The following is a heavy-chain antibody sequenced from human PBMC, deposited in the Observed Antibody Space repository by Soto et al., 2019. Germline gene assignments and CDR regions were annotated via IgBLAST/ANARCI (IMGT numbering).Heavy chain of an antibody. J-gene: IGHJ6*03. CDR2: IKQDGSEK. CDR3: ARGKDGRRAGTYYFDMDV. V-gene: IGHV3-7*01. Sequence: EEQLVESGGGLVQPGGSLRLSCAASGFSIRDYWMTWVRQAPGKGLDWVANIKQDGSEKFYVDSLKGRFTTSRDNAKNSVYPLMNSLRADDTAVYYCARGKDGRRAGTYYFDMDVWGKGTTVTLSS. CDR1: GFSIRDYW. D-gene: IGHD1-1*01.